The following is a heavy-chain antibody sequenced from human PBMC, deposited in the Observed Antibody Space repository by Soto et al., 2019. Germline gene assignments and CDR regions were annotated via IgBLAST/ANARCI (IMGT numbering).Heavy chain of an antibody. CDR1: GFTFSNAW. CDR2: IKSKTDGGTT. Sequence: EVQLVESGGGLVKPGGSLRLSCAASGFTFSNAWMSWVRQAPGKGLEWVGRIKSKTDGGTTDYAAPVKGRFTISRDDSKTTLNLKRNSWKTEDKAGNYCTTDPEGEIVGNNPPWNSWGQEPWSPSPQ. V-gene: IGHV3-15*01. D-gene: IGHD5-12*01. CDR3: TTDPEGEIVGNNPPWNS. J-gene: IGHJ5*01.